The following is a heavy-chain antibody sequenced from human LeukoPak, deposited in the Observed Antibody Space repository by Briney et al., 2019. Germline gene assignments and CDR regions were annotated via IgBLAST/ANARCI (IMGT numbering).Heavy chain of an antibody. CDR2: TKPNSGGT. V-gene: IGHV1-2*02. D-gene: IGHD5-24*01. Sequence: ASVKVSFKSSAYTFTGYYMHWVRQAPGQGLEWMGWTKPNSGGTNYAQKFQSRVTMRRDRSISTAYTELSRLRSDDTAVYYCARVRCGLHLTRIDYWGQGNLVTVSS. J-gene: IGHJ4*02. CDR1: AYTFTGYY. CDR3: ARVRCGLHLTRIDY.